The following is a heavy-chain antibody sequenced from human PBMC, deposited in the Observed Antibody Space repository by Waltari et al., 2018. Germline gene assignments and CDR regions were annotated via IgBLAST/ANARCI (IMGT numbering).Heavy chain of an antibody. J-gene: IGHJ4*02. CDR1: GFTFRSSG. Sequence: QVQLVESGGGVVQPGRSMRLSCAASGFTFRSSGMHWVRQAPGKGLEWVAVIWYDGSNKYYADSVKGRFTISRDNSKNTLYLQMNSLRAEDTAVYYCARDYSYGPSGYWGQGTLVTVSS. V-gene: IGHV3-33*01. D-gene: IGHD5-18*01. CDR3: ARDYSYGPSGY. CDR2: IWYDGSNK.